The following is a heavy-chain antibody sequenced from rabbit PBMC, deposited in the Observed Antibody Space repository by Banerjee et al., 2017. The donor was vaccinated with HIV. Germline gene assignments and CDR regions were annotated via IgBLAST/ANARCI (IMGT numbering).Heavy chain of an antibody. D-gene: IGHD4-1*01. Sequence: QSLEESGGGLVKPGGTLTLTCKASGISFGISDYMCWVRQAPGKGLEWIACIDAGSSDFTYHANWAKGRFTISKTSSTTVALQMTSLTAADTATYFCARDLAGVIGWNFSLWGPGTLVTVS. V-gene: IGHV1S40*01. CDR2: IDAGSSDFT. CDR3: ARDLAGVIGWNFSL. CDR1: GISFGISDY. J-gene: IGHJ4*01.